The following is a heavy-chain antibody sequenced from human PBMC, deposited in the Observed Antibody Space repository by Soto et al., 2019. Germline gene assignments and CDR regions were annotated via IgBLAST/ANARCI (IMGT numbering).Heavy chain of an antibody. CDR3: AKDNGPPGTRDWYFDL. D-gene: IGHD2-8*01. CDR2: ISRTGGST. Sequence: EVQLLESGGGLVQPGGSLRLSCAASGFTFSTYAMSWVRQAPGKGLEWVSGISRTGGSTYYADPVKGRFTISRDNSKNTLYLQMNSLRVEDTAVYYCAKDNGPPGTRDWYFDLWGRGTLVTVSS. V-gene: IGHV3-23*01. CDR1: GFTFSTYA. J-gene: IGHJ2*01.